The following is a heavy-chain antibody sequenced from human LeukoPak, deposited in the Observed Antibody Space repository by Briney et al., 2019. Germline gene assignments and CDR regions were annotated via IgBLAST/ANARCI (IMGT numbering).Heavy chain of an antibody. V-gene: IGHV1-24*01. CDR1: GYTLTELS. D-gene: IGHD6-13*01. J-gene: IGHJ5*02. CDR3: ATTNSSSWYRLNNWFDP. CDR2: FDPEDGET. Sequence: ASVKVSCTVSGYTLTELSMHWVRQAPGKGLEWMGGFDPEDGETIYAQKFQGRVTMTEDTSTDTAYMELSSLRSEDTAVYYCATTNSSSWYRLNNWFDPWGQGTLVTVSS.